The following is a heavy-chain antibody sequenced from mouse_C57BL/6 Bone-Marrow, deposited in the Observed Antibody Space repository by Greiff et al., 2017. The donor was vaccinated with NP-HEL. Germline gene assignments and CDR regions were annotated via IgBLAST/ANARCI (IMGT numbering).Heavy chain of an antibody. CDR1: GFNIKDDY. CDR3: TTESSTPCAY. Sequence: VQLQQSGAELVRPGASVKLSCTASGFNIKDDYMHWVKQRPEQGLEWIGWIDPENGDTEYASKFQGKATITADTSSNTAYLQLSSLTSEDTAVYYCTTESSTPCAYWGQGTLVTVSA. D-gene: IGHD1-1*01. J-gene: IGHJ3*01. CDR2: IDPENGDT. V-gene: IGHV14-4*01.